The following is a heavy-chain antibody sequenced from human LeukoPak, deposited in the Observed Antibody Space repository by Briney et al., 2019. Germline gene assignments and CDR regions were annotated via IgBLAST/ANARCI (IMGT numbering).Heavy chain of an antibody. Sequence: SETLSLTCAVSGYSISSGYYWGWIRQPPGKGLEWIGSIYHSGSTYYNPSLKSRVTISVDTSKNQFSLKLSSVTAADTAVYYCARHLARITIFGVARGYFDYWGQGTLATVSS. J-gene: IGHJ4*02. CDR1: GYSISSGYY. CDR2: IYHSGST. V-gene: IGHV4-38-2*01. CDR3: ARHLARITIFGVARGYFDY. D-gene: IGHD3-3*01.